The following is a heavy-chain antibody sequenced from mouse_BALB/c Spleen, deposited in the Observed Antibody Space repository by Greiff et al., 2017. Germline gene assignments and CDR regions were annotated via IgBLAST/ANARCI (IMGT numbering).Heavy chain of an antibody. CDR3: ASPYDGYYSYAMDY. CDR1: GYSITSGYY. Sequence: VQLQQSGPGLVKPSQSLSLTCSVTGYSITSGYYWNWIRQFPGNKLEWMGYISYDGSNNYNPSLKNRISITRDTSKNQFFLKLNSVTTEDTATYYCASPYDGYYSYAMDYWGQGTSVTVSS. J-gene: IGHJ4*01. D-gene: IGHD2-3*01. CDR2: ISYDGSN. V-gene: IGHV3-6*02.